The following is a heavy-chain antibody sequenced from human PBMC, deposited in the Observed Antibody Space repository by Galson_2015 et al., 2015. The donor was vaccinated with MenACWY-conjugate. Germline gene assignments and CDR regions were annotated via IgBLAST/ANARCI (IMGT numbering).Heavy chain of an antibody. CDR3: ARYYDRTGYYGRKLDY. D-gene: IGHD3-22*01. J-gene: IGHJ4*02. CDR2: ISTTSTYT. CDR1: GFTFSDYY. V-gene: IGHV3-11*03. Sequence: SLRLSCAASGFTFSDYYMSWLRQAPGKGLEWVSYISTTSTYTDYADSVKGRFTISRDNGRNSLYLQINSLRAEDTAVYYCARYYDRTGYYGRKLDYWGQGTLVTVSS.